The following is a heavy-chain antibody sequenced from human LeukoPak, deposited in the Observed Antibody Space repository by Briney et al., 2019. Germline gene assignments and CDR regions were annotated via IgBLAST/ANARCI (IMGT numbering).Heavy chain of an antibody. D-gene: IGHD2-15*01. CDR1: GFTFRNYA. CDR3: ACIPPDVVVVVAAPPYDY. J-gene: IGHJ4*02. CDR2: ISYDGSSK. V-gene: IGHV3-30-3*01. Sequence: GGSLRLSCAASGFTFRNYAMTWVRQAPGKGLEWVALISYDGSSKYYADSVKGRFTISRDNSKNTLYLQMNSLGPDDTAVYYCACIPPDVVVVVAAPPYDYWGQGTLVTVSS.